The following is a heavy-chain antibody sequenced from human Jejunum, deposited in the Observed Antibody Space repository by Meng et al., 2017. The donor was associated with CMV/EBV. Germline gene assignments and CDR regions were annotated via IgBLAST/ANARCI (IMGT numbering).Heavy chain of an antibody. Sequence: TCTVSGGSISSNNFDWGWIRQPPGKGLEWIGSIYYSGSTDYNPSLKSRVSISVDTSKNQFSLKLSSVTAADTAVYYCARGGWYLDWGQGTLVTVSS. CDR3: ARGGWYLD. V-gene: IGHV4-39*07. CDR1: GGSISSNNFD. CDR2: IYYSGST. D-gene: IGHD6-13*01. J-gene: IGHJ4*02.